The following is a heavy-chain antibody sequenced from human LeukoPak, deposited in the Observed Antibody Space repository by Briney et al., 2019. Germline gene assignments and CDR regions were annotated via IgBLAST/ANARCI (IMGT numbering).Heavy chain of an antibody. CDR1: GFTFSSYA. V-gene: IGHV3-30-3*01. J-gene: IGHJ4*02. D-gene: IGHD3/OR15-3a*01. CDR2: ISYDGSNK. Sequence: GGSLRLSCAASGFTFSSYAMHWVRQAPGKGLEWVAVISYDGSNKYYADSVKGRFTISRDNSKNTLYLQMNSLRAEDTAVYYCAKDQTFCTDINCYKVFDYWGQGTLVTVSS. CDR3: AKDQTFCTDINCYKVFDY.